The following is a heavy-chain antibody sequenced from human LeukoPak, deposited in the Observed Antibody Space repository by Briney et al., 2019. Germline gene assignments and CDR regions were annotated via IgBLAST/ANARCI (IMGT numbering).Heavy chain of an antibody. CDR2: IYYSGST. Sequence: SETLSLTCTVSGGSISSGGCYWRWIRQHPGKGLEWIVYIYYSGSTYYNPSLKSRVTISVETSKNQFSLKLSSVTAADTAVYYCALARGLRSTPKYYGMDVWGQGTTVTVSS. CDR3: ALARGLRSTPKYYGMDV. CDR1: GGSISSGGCY. J-gene: IGHJ6*02. V-gene: IGHV4-31*03. D-gene: IGHD3-10*01.